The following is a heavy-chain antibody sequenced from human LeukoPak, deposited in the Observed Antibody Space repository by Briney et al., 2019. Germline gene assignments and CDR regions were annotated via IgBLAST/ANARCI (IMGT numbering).Heavy chain of an antibody. CDR2: IYPDDSDT. CDR1: GYSFTNYW. CDR3: ARLPPEAMGRSQGYVQH. D-gene: IGHD5-18*01. J-gene: IGHJ1*01. V-gene: IGHV5-51*01. Sequence: GESLKISCKASGYSFTNYWIAWVRPMPGKGLEWRGIIYPDDSDTRYSPSFQGQVIISADKPSSTAYLQWSSLKASDTAMYYCARLPPEAMGRSQGYVQHWGQGTLVTVSS.